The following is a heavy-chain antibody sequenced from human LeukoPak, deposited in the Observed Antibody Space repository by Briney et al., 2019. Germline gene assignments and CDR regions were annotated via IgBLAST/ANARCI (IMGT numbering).Heavy chain of an antibody. V-gene: IGHV3-23*01. D-gene: IGHD3-10*01. J-gene: IGHJ4*02. Sequence: GGSLRLSCEASGFTFSSYAVSWVRQAPGKGLEWVSAISGSGGSIYYADSVKGRFTISRDNSKNTLYLQMNSLRAEDTAVYYCAKADPYGTSLDYWGQGTLVTVSS. CDR1: GFTFSSYA. CDR3: AKADPYGTSLDY. CDR2: ISGSGGSI.